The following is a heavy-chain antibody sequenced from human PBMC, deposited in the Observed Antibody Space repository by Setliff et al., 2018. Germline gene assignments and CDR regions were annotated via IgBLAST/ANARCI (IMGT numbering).Heavy chain of an antibody. CDR3: ATGAWGDL. CDR2: IIGVGGGT. V-gene: IGHV3-23*01. J-gene: IGHJ4*01. Sequence: GSLRLSCAASGFTFSNYAMSWVRQAPGKGLEWVSTIIGVGGGTYFADSVKGRFTISRDNAKNSVYLQMSSLRVEDSAVYYCATGAWGDLWGQGTLVTVSS. CDR1: GFTFSNYA. D-gene: IGHD2-21*02.